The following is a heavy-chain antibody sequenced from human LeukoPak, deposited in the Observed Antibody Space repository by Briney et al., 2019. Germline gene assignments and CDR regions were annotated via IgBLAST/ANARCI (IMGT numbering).Heavy chain of an antibody. CDR1: GGSISSGSYY. CDR3: ARDRYDFRSGYEQSGDAFDI. J-gene: IGHJ3*02. Sequence: PSETLSLTCTVSGGSISSGSYYWSWIRQPAGKGLEWIGRIYTSGSTNYNPSLKSRVTISVDTSKNQFSLKLSSVTAADTAVYYCARDRYDFRSGYEQSGDAFDIWGQGTMVTVSS. CDR2: IYTSGST. D-gene: IGHD3-3*01. V-gene: IGHV4-61*02.